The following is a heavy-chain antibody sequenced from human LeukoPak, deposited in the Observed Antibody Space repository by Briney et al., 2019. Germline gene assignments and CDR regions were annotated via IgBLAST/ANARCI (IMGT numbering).Heavy chain of an antibody. V-gene: IGHV1-18*01. CDR1: GYTFTSHG. J-gene: IGHJ5*02. CDR3: ARGRYCSGGSCYSRWFDP. CDR2: ISAYNGNT. Sequence: ASVKVSCKASGYTFTSHGISWVRQPPGQGLEWMGWISAYNGNTNYAQKLQGRVTFTIDRSTSKAYMELRSLRSDDTAVYYCARGRYCSGGSCYSRWFDPWGQGTLVTVSS. D-gene: IGHD2-15*01.